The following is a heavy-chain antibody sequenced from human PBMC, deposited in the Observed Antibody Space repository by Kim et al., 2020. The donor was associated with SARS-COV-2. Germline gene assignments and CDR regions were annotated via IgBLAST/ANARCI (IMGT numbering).Heavy chain of an antibody. CDR1: GFTFGDYA. V-gene: IGHV3-49*03. D-gene: IGHD3-10*01. CDR3: ARANYYGSGSYYGNGMDV. Sequence: GGSLRLSCTASGFTFGDYAMSWFRQAPGKGLEWVGFIRSKAYGGTTEYAASVKGRFTISRDDSKSIAYLQMNSLKTEDTAVYYCARANYYGSGSYYGNGMDVWGQGTTVTVSS. CDR2: IRSKAYGGTT. J-gene: IGHJ6*02.